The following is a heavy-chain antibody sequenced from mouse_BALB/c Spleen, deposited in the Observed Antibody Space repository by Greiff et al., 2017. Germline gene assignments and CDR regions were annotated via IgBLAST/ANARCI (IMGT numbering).Heavy chain of an antibody. CDR1: GYSFTGYF. CDR2: INPYNGDT. Sequence: EVKLQESGPELVKPGASVKISCKASGYSFTGYFMNWVMQSHGKSLEWIGRINPYNGDTFYNQKFTGKATLTVDKSSSTAHMELRSLASEDSAVYYCARKGYDGYYFDYWGQGTTLTVSS. V-gene: IGHV1-20*02. CDR3: ARKGYDGYYFDY. J-gene: IGHJ2*01. D-gene: IGHD2-3*01.